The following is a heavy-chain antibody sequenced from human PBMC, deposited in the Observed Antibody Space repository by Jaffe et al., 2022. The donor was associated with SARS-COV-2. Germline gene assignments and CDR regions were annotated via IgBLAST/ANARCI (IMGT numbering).Heavy chain of an antibody. CDR1: GGSIISNTYY. CDR3: ARALGVAKDYVDH. J-gene: IGHJ4*02. CDR2: IFTSGSA. D-gene: IGHD7-27*01. Sequence: QVQLQESGPGLVKPSQTLSLTCTVSGGSIISNTYYWNWIRQPAGKGLEWIGRIFTSGSANYNPSLKSRVSFSVDTSQNQFSLKLYSVTAADTAMYYCARALGVAKDYVDHWGQGTLVTVSS. V-gene: IGHV4-61*02.